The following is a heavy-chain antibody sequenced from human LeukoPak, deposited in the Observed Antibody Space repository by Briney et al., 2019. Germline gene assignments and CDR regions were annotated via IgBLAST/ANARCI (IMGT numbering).Heavy chain of an antibody. J-gene: IGHJ6*03. V-gene: IGHV1-2*02. CDR2: INPNSGGT. CDR3: ARVTRDNFQNYCYMDV. Sequence: ASVKVSCKASGYTFTGYYMHWVRQAPGQGLEWMGWINPNSGGTNYAQKFQGRVTMTRDTSISTAYMELSRLRSDDTAVYYCARVTRDNFQNYCYMDVWGKGTTVTVSS. D-gene: IGHD4-23*01. CDR1: GYTFTGYY.